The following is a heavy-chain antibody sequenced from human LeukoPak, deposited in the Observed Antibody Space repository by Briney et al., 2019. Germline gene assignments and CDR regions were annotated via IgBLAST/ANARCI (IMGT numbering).Heavy chain of an antibody. D-gene: IGHD1-26*01. CDR3: AREGRIVGATIDY. Sequence: GGSLRLSCAASGFTFSSYWMHWVRQAPGKGLVWVSRVNTDGRSTSYADSVKGRFTISRDNAKNTLYLQMDSLRAEDTAVYYCAREGRIVGATIDYWSQGALVTVSS. CDR2: VNTDGRST. V-gene: IGHV3-74*01. CDR1: GFTFSSYW. J-gene: IGHJ4*02.